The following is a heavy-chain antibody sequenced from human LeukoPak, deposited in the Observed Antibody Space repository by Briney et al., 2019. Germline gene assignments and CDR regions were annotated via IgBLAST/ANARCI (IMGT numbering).Heavy chain of an antibody. CDR3: VRLMKGSWGQLTNGFDY. J-gene: IGHJ4*02. V-gene: IGHV3-7*01. CDR2: IKQDGSER. CDR1: GFSLSSHW. Sequence: VGSLRLSCAASGFSLSSHWMSWGRQAPGQGLEWVANIKQDGSERDYVLSVTGRFTTSKDNANNTLYLHMSSLRVADTAVYCCVRLMKGSWGQLTNGFDYWGQGPLVTVSS. D-gene: IGHD3-16*01.